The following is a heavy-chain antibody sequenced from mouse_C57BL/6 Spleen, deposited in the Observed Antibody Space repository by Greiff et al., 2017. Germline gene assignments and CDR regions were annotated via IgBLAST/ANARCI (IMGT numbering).Heavy chain of an antibody. Sequence: QVQLQQPGAELVMPGASVKLSCKASGYTFTSYWMHWVKQRPGQGLEWIGEIDPSDSYTNYNQKFKGKSTLTVDKSSSTAYMQLSSLTSEDSAVYYCASGYYAWFAYWGQGTLVTVSA. J-gene: IGHJ3*01. CDR2: IDPSDSYT. CDR3: ASGYYAWFAY. D-gene: IGHD2-3*01. V-gene: IGHV1-69*01. CDR1: GYTFTSYW.